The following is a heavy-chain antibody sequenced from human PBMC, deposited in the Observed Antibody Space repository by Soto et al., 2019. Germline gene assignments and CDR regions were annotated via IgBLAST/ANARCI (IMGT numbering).Heavy chain of an antibody. CDR1: GGSISGGTYY. CDR2: IYYSGRT. V-gene: IGHV4-31*03. Sequence: QVQLQESGPGLVKPSQTLSLTCTVSGGSISGGTYYWSWIRQHPGKGLEWIGYIYYSGRTYYNPSLKSRLIISVDTSKTQFSLKLSSVTAADTAVYYCARDRSPHYCSGGSCYLYNWFDPWGQGTLVTVSS. CDR3: ARDRSPHYCSGGSCYLYNWFDP. D-gene: IGHD2-15*01. J-gene: IGHJ5*02.